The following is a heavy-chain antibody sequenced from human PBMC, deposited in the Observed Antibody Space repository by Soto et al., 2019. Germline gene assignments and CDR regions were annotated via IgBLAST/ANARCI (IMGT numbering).Heavy chain of an antibody. CDR2: ISTNGGST. CDR1: GFTFSIYA. J-gene: IGHJ4*02. CDR3: VKGEYYYDSSGYYPFDY. D-gene: IGHD3-22*01. V-gene: IGHV3-64D*06. Sequence: PGGSLRLSCSASGFTFSIYAMHWVRQAPGKGLEYVSSISTNGGSTDYADSVKGRFTISRDNSKNTVYLQMSSLRVEDTAVYYCVKGEYYYDSSGYYPFDYWGQGTLVPSPQ.